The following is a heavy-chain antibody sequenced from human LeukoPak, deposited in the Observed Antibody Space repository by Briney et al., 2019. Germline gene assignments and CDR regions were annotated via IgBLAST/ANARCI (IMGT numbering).Heavy chain of an antibody. D-gene: IGHD2-15*01. CDR2: IYYSGST. J-gene: IGHJ5*02. Sequence: SETLSLTCTVSGGSISSGDYYWSWIRQPPGKGLEWIGYIYYSGSTYYNPSLKSRVTISVDTSKNQFSLKLSSVTAADTAVYYCARDAQELTPHCSGGSCLPNNWFDPWGQGTLVTVSS. CDR1: GGSISSGDYY. CDR3: ARDAQELTPHCSGGSCLPNNWFDP. V-gene: IGHV4-30-4*01.